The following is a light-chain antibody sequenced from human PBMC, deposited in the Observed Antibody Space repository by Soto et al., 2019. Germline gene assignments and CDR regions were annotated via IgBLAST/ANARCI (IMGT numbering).Light chain of an antibody. CDR3: QLYNNWPAP. CDR2: GAS. Sequence: GETAKLYCRASQSVSSNLAWYQQKPGQAPRLLIYGASTRATGFPARFSVSGSGTALTLTIMSLQSEDFAVYYSQLYNNWPAPCGEGTRLEI. CDR1: QSVSSN. V-gene: IGKV3-15*01. J-gene: IGKJ5*01.